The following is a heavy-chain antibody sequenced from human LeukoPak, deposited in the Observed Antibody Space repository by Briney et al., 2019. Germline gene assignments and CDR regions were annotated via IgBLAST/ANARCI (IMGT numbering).Heavy chain of an antibody. D-gene: IGHD6-13*01. CDR1: GGSFSGYY. J-gene: IGHJ3*02. CDR3: ARPLYGAAAGTYAFDI. Sequence: SETLSLTCAVYGGSFSGYYWSWIRQPPGKGLEWIGEINHSGSTNYNPSLKSRVTISVDTSKNQFSLKLSSVTAADTAVYYCARPLYGAAAGTYAFDIWGQGTMVTVSS. V-gene: IGHV4-34*01. CDR2: INHSGST.